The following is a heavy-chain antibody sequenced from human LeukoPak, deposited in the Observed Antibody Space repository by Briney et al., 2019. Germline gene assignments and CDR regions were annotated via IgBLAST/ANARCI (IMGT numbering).Heavy chain of an antibody. V-gene: IGHV3-53*01. CDR1: GFAVSSDY. D-gene: IGHD4-17*01. J-gene: IGHJ6*03. CDR3: ARLLATVTTKGYYYYYYMDV. Sequence: PGGSLRLSCAVSGFAVSSDYMSWVRQAPGKGLEWVSVIYSGGSTYYADSVKGRFTISRDNSKNTLYLQMNSLRAEDTAVYYCARLLATVTTKGYYYYYYMDVWGKGTTVTVSS. CDR2: IYSGGST.